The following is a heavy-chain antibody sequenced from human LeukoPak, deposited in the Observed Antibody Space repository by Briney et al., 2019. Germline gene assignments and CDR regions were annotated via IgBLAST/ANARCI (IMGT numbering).Heavy chain of an antibody. CDR3: ARDLYSSRTNDAFVI. Sequence: SETLSLTCTISGGSVSDYYWSWVRQPPGKGLEWLGYMYKSGNTNFNPSLKSRVTISVDTSKNQFSLKLSSVTAADTAVYYCARDLYSSRTNDAFVIWGRGTMVTVSS. V-gene: IGHV4-59*02. D-gene: IGHD6-13*01. CDR1: GGSVSDYY. J-gene: IGHJ3*02. CDR2: MYKSGNT.